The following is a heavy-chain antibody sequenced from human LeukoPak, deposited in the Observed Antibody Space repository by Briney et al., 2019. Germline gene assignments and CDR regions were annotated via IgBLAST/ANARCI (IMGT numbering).Heavy chain of an antibody. CDR2: IYYSGST. J-gene: IGHJ6*02. Sequence: SETLSLTCTVSGGFISSSSYYWGWIRQPPGKGLEWIGSIYYSGSTYYNPSLKSRVTISVDTSKNQFSLRLSSVTAADTAVYYCARELRDYYYDSSGPYGMDVWGQGTTVTVSS. CDR3: ARELRDYYYDSSGPYGMDV. CDR1: GGFISSSSYY. V-gene: IGHV4-39*07. D-gene: IGHD3-22*01.